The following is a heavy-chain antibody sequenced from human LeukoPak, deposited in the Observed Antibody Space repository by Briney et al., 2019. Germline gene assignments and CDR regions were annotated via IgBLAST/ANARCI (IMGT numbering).Heavy chain of an antibody. CDR1: GGSFSGYY. J-gene: IGHJ5*02. D-gene: IGHD6-6*01. V-gene: IGHV4-34*01. Sequence: SETLSLTCAVHGGSFSGYYWSWIRQPPGKGLEWIGEINHSGSTNYNPSLKSRVTISVDTSKNQFSLKLSSVTAADTAVYYCARIKGAARKYNWFDPWGQGTLVTVSS. CDR2: INHSGST. CDR3: ARIKGAARKYNWFDP.